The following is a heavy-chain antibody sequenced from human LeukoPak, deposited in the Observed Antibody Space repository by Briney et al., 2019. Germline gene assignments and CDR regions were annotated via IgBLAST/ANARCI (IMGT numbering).Heavy chain of an antibody. CDR2: ISGSGGST. V-gene: IGHV3-23*01. CDR3: AKDRRIAAAGRLFDP. D-gene: IGHD6-13*01. CDR1: GFTFSSYA. Sequence: PGGSLRLSCAASGFTFSSYAMSWVRQAPGRGLEGVSAISGSGGSTYYADSVKGRFTISRDNSKNTLYLRMNSLRAEDTAVYYCAKDRRIAAAGRLFDPWGQGTLVTVSS. J-gene: IGHJ5*02.